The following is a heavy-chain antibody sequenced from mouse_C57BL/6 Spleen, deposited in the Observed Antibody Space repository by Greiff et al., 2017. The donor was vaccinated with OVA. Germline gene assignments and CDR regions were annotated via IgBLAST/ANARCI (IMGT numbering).Heavy chain of an antibody. V-gene: IGHV14-4*01. CDR1: GFNIKDDY. J-gene: IGHJ4*01. CDR3: TPGYYAMDY. Sequence: EVQLQESGAELVRPGASVKLSCTASGFNIKDDYMHWVKQRPEQGLEWIGWIDPENGDTEYASKFQGKATITADTSSNTAYLQLSSLTSEDTAVYYCTPGYYAMDYWGQGTSVTVSS. CDR2: IDPENGDT.